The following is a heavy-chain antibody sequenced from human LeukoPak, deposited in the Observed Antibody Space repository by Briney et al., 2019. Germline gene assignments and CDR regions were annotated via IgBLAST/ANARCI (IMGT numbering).Heavy chain of an antibody. J-gene: IGHJ4*02. CDR3: AREGDYDSSGYYLDY. D-gene: IGHD3-22*01. V-gene: IGHV1-69*04. CDR1: GGTFSSYA. Sequence: ASVKVPCKASGGTFSSYAISWVRQAPGQGLEWMGRIIPILGIANYAQKFQGRVTITADKSTSTAYMELSSLRSEDTAVYYCAREGDYDSSGYYLDYWGQGTLVTVSS. CDR2: IIPILGIA.